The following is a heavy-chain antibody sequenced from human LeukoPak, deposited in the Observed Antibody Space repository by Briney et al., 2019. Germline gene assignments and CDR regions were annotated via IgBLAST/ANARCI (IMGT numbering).Heavy chain of an antibody. D-gene: IGHD3/OR15-3a*01. CDR3: ARLDPQGLDAFDI. CDR1: GFTFSSYS. V-gene: IGHV3-21*01. Sequence: GGSLRLSCAASGFTFSSYSMNWVRQAPGKGLEWVSSISSSSSYIYYADSVKGRFTISRGNAKNTLYLQMNSLRVEDTAVYYCARLDPQGLDAFDIWGQGTMVTVSS. CDR2: ISSSSSYI. J-gene: IGHJ3*02.